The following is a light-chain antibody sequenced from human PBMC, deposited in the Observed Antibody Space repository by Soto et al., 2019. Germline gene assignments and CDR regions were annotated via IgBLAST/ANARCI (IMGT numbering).Light chain of an antibody. Sequence: QSALTQPASVSGSPGQSITISCTGTSSDVGGYNYVSWYQQHPGKAPKLMIYEVSNRPSGVSNRFSGSKSGNTASLTISGLQAEDGADYYCSSYTSSSTPCVFGTGTKLTVL. CDR3: SSYTSSSTPCV. CDR2: EVS. J-gene: IGLJ1*01. CDR1: SSDVGGYNY. V-gene: IGLV2-14*01.